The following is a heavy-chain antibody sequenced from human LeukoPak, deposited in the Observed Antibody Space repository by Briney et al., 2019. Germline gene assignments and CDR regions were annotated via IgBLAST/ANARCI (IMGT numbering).Heavy chain of an antibody. CDR1: GFTFSSYA. J-gene: IGHJ5*02. D-gene: IGHD3-22*01. CDR3: ARGAYYYDNSGYYL. CDR2: ISYDGSNK. Sequence: GGSLRLSCAASGFTFSSYAMHWVRQAPGMGLEWVAVISYDGSNKYYADSVKGRFTISRDNSKNTLYLQMNSLRAEDTAVYYCARGAYYYDNSGYYLWGQGTLVTVSS. V-gene: IGHV3-30*04.